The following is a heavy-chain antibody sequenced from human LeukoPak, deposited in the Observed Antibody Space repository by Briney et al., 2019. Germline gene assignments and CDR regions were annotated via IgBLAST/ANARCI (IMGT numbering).Heavy chain of an antibody. V-gene: IGHV4-34*01. J-gene: IGHJ4*02. CDR3: ARGGYCSSTSCSRFDY. CDR1: GGSFSGYY. Sequence: SETLSLTCAVYGGSFSGYYLSWIRQPPGKGLEWIGEINHSGSTNYNPSLKSRVTISVDTCKNQFSLKLSSVTAADTAVYYCARGGYCSSTSCSRFDYWGQGTLVTVSS. D-gene: IGHD2-2*01. CDR2: INHSGST.